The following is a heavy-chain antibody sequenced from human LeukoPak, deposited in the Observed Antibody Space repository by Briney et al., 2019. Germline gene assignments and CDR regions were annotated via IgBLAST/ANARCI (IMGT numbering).Heavy chain of an antibody. V-gene: IGHV4-34*01. Sequence: PSETLSLTCAVYGGSFSGYYWSWIRQPPGKGLEWIGEINHSGSTNYNPSLNSRVTITVDTSKNQFSLKLSSVTAADTAVYYCARLRIRGYCSSTSCYPWGQGTLVTVSS. CDR3: ARLRIRGYCSSTSCYP. CDR1: GGSFSGYY. D-gene: IGHD2-2*01. J-gene: IGHJ5*02. CDR2: INHSGST.